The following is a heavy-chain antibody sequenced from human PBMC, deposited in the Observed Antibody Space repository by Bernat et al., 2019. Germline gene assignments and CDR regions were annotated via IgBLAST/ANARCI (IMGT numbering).Heavy chain of an antibody. V-gene: IGHV1-2*02. CDR2: INPNSGGT. J-gene: IGHJ4*02. D-gene: IGHD3-9*01. CDR1: GYTFTGYY. Sequence: QVQLVQSGAEVKKPGASVKVSCKASGYTFTGYYMHWVRQAPGQGLEWMGWINPNSGGTNYVQTFQGRVTMTRDTSISTAYMGLSRLRSDDTAVYYCARGGAVSLYYDILTGYWPDYWGQGTLVTVSS. CDR3: ARGGAVSLYYDILTGYWPDY.